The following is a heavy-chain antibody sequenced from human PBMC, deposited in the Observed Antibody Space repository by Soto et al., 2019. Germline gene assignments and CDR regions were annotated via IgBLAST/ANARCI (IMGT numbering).Heavy chain of an antibody. D-gene: IGHD3-22*01. V-gene: IGHV3-33*01. CDR1: GFTFSSYG. J-gene: IGHJ4*02. CDR3: ARDLGYYDSSGYFDY. Sequence: QVQLVESGGGVVQPGRSLRLSCAASGFTFSSYGMHWVRQAPGKGLEWVAFIWHDGGNKFYADSVKGRFTISRDNAKNSLYLQMNSLRAEDTAMYYCARDLGYYDSSGYFDYWGQGTLVTVSS. CDR2: IWHDGGNK.